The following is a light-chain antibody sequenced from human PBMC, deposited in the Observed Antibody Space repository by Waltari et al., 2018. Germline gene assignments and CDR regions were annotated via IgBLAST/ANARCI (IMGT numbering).Light chain of an antibody. Sequence: QLVLTQSPSASASLGASVKLTCTLSSGHSSNVIAWHQQQPEKGPRYLMKVNSDVSHSKGDGIPDRFSGSSSGAEHYLTISSLQAEDEADYYCQTGGHGTWVFGGGTKLTVL. CDR2: VNSDVSH. CDR3: QTGGHGTWV. V-gene: IGLV4-69*01. J-gene: IGLJ3*02. CDR1: SGHSSNV.